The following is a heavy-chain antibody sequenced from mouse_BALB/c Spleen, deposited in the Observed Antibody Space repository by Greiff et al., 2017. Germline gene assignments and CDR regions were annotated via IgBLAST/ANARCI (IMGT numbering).Heavy chain of an antibody. Sequence: EVKLQESGGGLVKPGGSLKLSCAASGFTFSSYAMSWVRQTPEKRLEWVATISSGGSYTYYPDSVKGRFTISRDNAKNTLYLQMSSLRSEDTAMYYCARPGGNSWFAYWGQGTLVTVSA. D-gene: IGHD2-1*01. J-gene: IGHJ3*01. CDR1: GFTFSSYA. V-gene: IGHV5-9-3*01. CDR3: ARPGGNSWFAY. CDR2: ISSGGSYT.